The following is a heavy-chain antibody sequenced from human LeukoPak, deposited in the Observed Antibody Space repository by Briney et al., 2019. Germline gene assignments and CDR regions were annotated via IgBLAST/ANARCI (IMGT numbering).Heavy chain of an antibody. CDR2: FDPEDGET. CDR3: ATGVRYFDWFTPDY. J-gene: IGHJ4*02. V-gene: IGHV1-24*01. Sequence: ASVKVSCKVSGYTLTELSMHWVRQAPGKGLEWMGGFDPEDGETIYAQKFQSRVTMTEDTSTDTAYMELSSLRSEDTAVYYCATGVRYFDWFTPDYWGQGTLVTVSS. CDR1: GYTLTELS. D-gene: IGHD3-9*01.